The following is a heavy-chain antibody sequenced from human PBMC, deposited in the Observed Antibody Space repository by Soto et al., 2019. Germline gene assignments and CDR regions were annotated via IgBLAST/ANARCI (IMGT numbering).Heavy chain of an antibody. Sequence: GGALRVSCAASEFTFANAWISWVRQAPGKGLEWVGRIKSKADGGTTDYAAPVKGRFTISRDESQNTLYLQMNSLKTEDTAVYYCTSLYYGHWGQGTPFPVYS. CDR2: IKSKADGGTT. CDR3: TSLYYGH. D-gene: IGHD4-17*01. J-gene: IGHJ4*02. V-gene: IGHV3-15*01. CDR1: EFTFANAW.